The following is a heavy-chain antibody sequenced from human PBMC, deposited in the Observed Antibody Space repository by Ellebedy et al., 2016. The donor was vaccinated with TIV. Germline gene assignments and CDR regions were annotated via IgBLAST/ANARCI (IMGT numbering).Heavy chain of an antibody. CDR2: INHSGST. J-gene: IGHJ6*03. CDR3: ARGPVGYDFWSGYSFSGYMDV. V-gene: IGHV4-34*01. Sequence: SETLSLTXAVYAGSFSGYYWSWIRQPPGKGLEWIGEINHSGSTNYNPSLKSRVTISVDTSKNQFSLKLSSVTAADTAVYYCARGPVGYDFWSGYSFSGYMDVWGKGTTVTVSS. CDR1: AGSFSGYY. D-gene: IGHD3-3*01.